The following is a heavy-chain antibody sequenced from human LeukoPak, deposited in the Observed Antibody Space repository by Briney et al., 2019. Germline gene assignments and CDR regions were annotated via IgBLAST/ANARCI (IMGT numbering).Heavy chain of an antibody. CDR1: GGSISSSSYY. CDR3: ARLRVAGTYFQH. Sequence: SETLSLTCTGSGGSISSSSYYWGWIRQPPGKGLEWIGSIYYSGSTYYNPSLESRVTISGDTSKNQFSLKLSSVTAAHTAVYYCARLRVAGTYFQHWGQGTLVTVSS. V-gene: IGHV4-39*01. D-gene: IGHD6-19*01. CDR2: IYYSGST. J-gene: IGHJ1*01.